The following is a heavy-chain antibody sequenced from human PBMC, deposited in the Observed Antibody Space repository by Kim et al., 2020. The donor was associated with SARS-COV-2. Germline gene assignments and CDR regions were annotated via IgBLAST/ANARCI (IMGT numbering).Heavy chain of an antibody. D-gene: IGHD5-12*01. V-gene: IGHV4-4*07. CDR1: GGSISSYY. Sequence: SETLSLTCTVSGGSISSYYWSWIRQPAGKGLEWIGRIYTSGSTNYNPSLKSRVTMSVDTSKNQFSLKLSSVTAADTAVYYCASGCMVATGYYYYYYGMDVWGQGTTVTVSS. CDR3: ASGCMVATGYYYYYYGMDV. CDR2: IYTSGST. J-gene: IGHJ6*02.